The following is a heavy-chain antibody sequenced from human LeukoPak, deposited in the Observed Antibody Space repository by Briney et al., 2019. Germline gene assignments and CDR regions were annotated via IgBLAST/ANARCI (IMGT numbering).Heavy chain of an antibody. CDR2: ISGSGGST. Sequence: PGGSLRLSCATSGFSFSSYAMSWVRQAPGKGLEWVSAISGSGGSTYYADSVKGRFTISRDNSKNTLYLQMNSLRAEDTAVYYCAKGPAADGRGADPWGQGTLVTVSS. D-gene: IGHD3-10*01. CDR3: AKGPAADGRGADP. V-gene: IGHV3-23*01. CDR1: GFSFSSYA. J-gene: IGHJ5*02.